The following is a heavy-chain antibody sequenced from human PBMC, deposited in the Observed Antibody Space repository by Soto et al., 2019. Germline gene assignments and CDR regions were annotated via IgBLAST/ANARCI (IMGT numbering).Heavy chain of an antibody. J-gene: IGHJ6*02. CDR3: ARGGINDYYYGMDV. D-gene: IGHD3-16*01. Sequence: SETLSLTCAVYGGSFSGYYWSWIRQPPGKGLEWIGEINHSGSTNYNPSLKSRVTISVDTSKNQFSLKLSSVTAADTAVYYCARGGINDYYYGMDVWGQGTTVTVSS. CDR1: GGSFSGYY. CDR2: INHSGST. V-gene: IGHV4-34*01.